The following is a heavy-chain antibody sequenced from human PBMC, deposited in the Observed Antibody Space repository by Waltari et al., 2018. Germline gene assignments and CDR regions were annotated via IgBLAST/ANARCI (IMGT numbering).Heavy chain of an antibody. J-gene: IGHJ3*02. V-gene: IGHV4-61*02. CDR3: ARDPPQLADAFDI. Sequence: QVQLQESGPGLVKPSETLSLTCSVHGGSISSGRYYWTWIRQPAGKGLEWIGRIYTSGSTNYNPSLRSRLTISVDTSNNQFSLKLSSVTAADTAVYYCARDPPQLADAFDIWGQGTMVTVSS. CDR1: GGSISSGRYY. CDR2: IYTSGST. D-gene: IGHD3-10*01.